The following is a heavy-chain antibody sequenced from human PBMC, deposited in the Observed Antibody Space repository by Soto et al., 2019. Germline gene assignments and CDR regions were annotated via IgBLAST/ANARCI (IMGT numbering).Heavy chain of an antibody. J-gene: IGHJ3*01. Sequence: EVQLVESGGGLVQPGGSLRLSCAASGFTFSSYSMNWVRQAPGKGLEWVSYISSSSSTIYYADSVKGRFTISRDNAKNSLYLQMNSLRDEYTAGYYCARDGLGGGGYYDSSGYLWGQGTMVTVSS. CDR2: ISSSSSTI. V-gene: IGHV3-48*02. D-gene: IGHD3-22*01. CDR1: GFTFSSYS. CDR3: ARDGLGGGGYYDSSGYL.